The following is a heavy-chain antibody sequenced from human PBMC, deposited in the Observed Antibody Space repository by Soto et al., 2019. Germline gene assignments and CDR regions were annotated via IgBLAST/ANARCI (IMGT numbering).Heavy chain of an antibody. CDR2: IIPVFGIA. Sequence: ASVKVSCKASGGTFSTYAINWVRQAPEQGLEWMGGIIPVFGIANTAQKFQGRVTITADESTSTAYMELRSLRSGDTAMYYCARDRTGRYEYSDSWGQGTLVTVSS. CDR1: GGTFSTYA. CDR3: ARDRTGRYEYSDS. J-gene: IGHJ4*02. V-gene: IGHV1-69*13. D-gene: IGHD3-3*01.